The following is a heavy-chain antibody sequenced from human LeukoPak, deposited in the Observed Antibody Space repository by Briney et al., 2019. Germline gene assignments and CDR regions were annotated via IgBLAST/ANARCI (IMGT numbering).Heavy chain of an antibody. J-gene: IGHJ4*02. D-gene: IGHD3-22*01. V-gene: IGHV3-74*01. Sequence: GGSLRLSCAASGFTFSNYGMHWVRQAPGKGLVWVSRIRSDGSDTRYAESVKGRFTISRDNAKNSLYLQMNSLRAEDTALYYCARGLPPRTYYYDSSGYFDYWGQGTLVTVSS. CDR3: ARGLPPRTYYYDSSGYFDY. CDR2: IRSDGSDT. CDR1: GFTFSNYG.